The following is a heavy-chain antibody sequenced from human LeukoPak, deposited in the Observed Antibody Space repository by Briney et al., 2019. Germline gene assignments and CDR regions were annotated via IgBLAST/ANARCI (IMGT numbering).Heavy chain of an antibody. CDR3: ARLAGNYYDSSANWFDP. Sequence: PGGSLRLSCAASGFTFSSYAMSWIRQPPGKGLEWIGYIYYSGSTNYNPSLKSRVTISVDTSKNQFSLKLSSVTAADTAVYYCARLAGNYYDSSANWFDPWGQGTLVTVSS. D-gene: IGHD3-22*01. CDR1: GFTFSSYA. CDR2: IYYSGST. V-gene: IGHV4-59*01. J-gene: IGHJ5*02.